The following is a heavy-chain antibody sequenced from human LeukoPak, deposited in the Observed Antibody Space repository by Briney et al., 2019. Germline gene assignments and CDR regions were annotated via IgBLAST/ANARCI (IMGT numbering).Heavy chain of an antibody. J-gene: IGHJ3*02. D-gene: IGHD2-2*01. CDR1: GFTFSSYS. Sequence: PGGSLRLSCAASGFTFSSYSMNWVRQAPGKGLEWVSAISGSGGSTYYADSVKGRFTISRDNSKNTLYLQMNSLRAEDTAVYYCAKAALDCSSTSCYFAFDIWGQGTMVTVSS. CDR3: AKAALDCSSTSCYFAFDI. V-gene: IGHV3-23*01. CDR2: ISGSGGST.